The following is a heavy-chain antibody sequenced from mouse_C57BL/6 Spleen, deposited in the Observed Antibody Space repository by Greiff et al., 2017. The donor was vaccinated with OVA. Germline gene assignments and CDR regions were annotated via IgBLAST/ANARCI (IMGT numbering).Heavy chain of an antibody. CDR2: INPNNGGT. CDR3: ARSATVVATDFDY. CDR1: GYTFTDYY. D-gene: IGHD1-1*01. J-gene: IGHJ2*01. Sequence: VQLQQSGPELVKPGASVKISCKASGYTFTDYYMNWVKQSHGKSLEWIGDINPNNGGTSYNQKFKGKATLTVDKSSSTAYMELRSLTSEDSAVYYCARSATVVATDFDYWGQGTTLTVSS. V-gene: IGHV1-26*01.